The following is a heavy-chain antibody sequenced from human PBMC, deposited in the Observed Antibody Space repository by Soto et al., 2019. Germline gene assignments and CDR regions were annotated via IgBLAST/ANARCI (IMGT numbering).Heavy chain of an antibody. CDR3: ARPYPIDLDSSGYFDAFDI. CDR1: GFTFSSYA. J-gene: IGHJ3*02. D-gene: IGHD3-22*01. V-gene: IGHV3-30-3*01. Sequence: QVQLVESGGGVVQPGRSLRLSCAASGFTFSSYAMHWVRQAPGKGLEWVAVISYDGSNKYYADSVKGRFTISRDNSKNXLXXQMNSLRVEDTAVYYCARPYPIDLDSSGYFDAFDIWGQGTMVTVSS. CDR2: ISYDGSNK.